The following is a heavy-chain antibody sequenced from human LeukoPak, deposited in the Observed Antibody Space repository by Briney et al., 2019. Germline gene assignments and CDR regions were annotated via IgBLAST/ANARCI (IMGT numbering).Heavy chain of an antibody. CDR2: FNPNSGGT. CDR1: GYTFTGYY. J-gene: IGHJ6*02. D-gene: IGHD6-13*01. V-gene: IGHV1-2*02. CDR3: ARDRTSIAAAGTDTYYYYGMDV. Sequence: ASVKVSCKASGYTFTGYYMHWVRQAPGQGLEWMGWFNPNSGGTNYAQKFQGRVTMTRDTSISTAYMELSRLRSDDTAVYYCARDRTSIAAAGTDTYYYYGMDVWGQGTTVTVSS.